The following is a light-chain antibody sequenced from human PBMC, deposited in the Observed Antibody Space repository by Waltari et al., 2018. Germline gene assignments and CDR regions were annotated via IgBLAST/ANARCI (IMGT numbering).Light chain of an antibody. CDR1: QSVSGN. J-gene: IGKJ2*01. V-gene: IGKV3-15*01. CDR2: GAS. CDR3: QQYNDWPQT. Sequence: IVMTQSPATLSVSPGERVTLSCRASQSVSGNLAWYQQKPGPAPRLLMYGASTRAAGVPTRFSGSGSGTEFTVTISSLQSEDFAVYYCQQYNDWPQTFGQGTKLETK.